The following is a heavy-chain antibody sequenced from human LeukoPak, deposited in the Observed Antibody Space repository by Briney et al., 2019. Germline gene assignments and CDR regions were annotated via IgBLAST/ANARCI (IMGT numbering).Heavy chain of an antibody. D-gene: IGHD2-21*01. V-gene: IGHV3-11*04. Sequence: PGGSLRLSCASSVFTFSNCYMSWIRQAPGKGREGVAYISCSCSTIYYADSVKGRFIISRHSARNALYLKMNSVRAEDTAVYYCARDSTNEAILWRSIDSWGPGTLVTVSS. J-gene: IGHJ4*02. CDR1: VFTFSNCY. CDR3: ARDSTNEAILWRSIDS. CDR2: ISCSCSTI.